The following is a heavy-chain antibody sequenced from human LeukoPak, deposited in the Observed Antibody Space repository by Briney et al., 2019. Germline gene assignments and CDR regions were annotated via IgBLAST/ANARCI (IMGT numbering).Heavy chain of an antibody. Sequence: PGGSLRLSCAASGFTVSSNYMSWVRQAPGKGLEWVSVIYSGGSTYYADSVKGRSTISRDNSKNTLYLQMNSLRAEDTAVYYCNYDFWSGNDYWGQGTLVTVSS. J-gene: IGHJ4*02. CDR1: GFTVSSNY. CDR2: IYSGGST. CDR3: NYDFWSGNDY. D-gene: IGHD3-3*01. V-gene: IGHV3-53*01.